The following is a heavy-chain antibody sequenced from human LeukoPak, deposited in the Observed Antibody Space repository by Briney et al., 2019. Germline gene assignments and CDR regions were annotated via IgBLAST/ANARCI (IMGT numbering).Heavy chain of an antibody. CDR3: ARGVVRGGWYHLFDY. D-gene: IGHD6-19*01. Sequence: ASVKVSCKASGYTFTGYYMHWVRQATGQGLEWMGWMNPNSGNTGYAQKFQGRVTITRNTSISTAYMELSSLRSEDTAVYYCARGVVRGGWYHLFDYWGQGTLVTVSS. V-gene: IGHV1-8*03. J-gene: IGHJ4*02. CDR2: MNPNSGNT. CDR1: GYTFTGYY.